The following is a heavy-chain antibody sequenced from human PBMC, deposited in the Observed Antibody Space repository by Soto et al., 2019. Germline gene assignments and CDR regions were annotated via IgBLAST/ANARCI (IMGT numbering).Heavy chain of an antibody. V-gene: IGHV1-69*03. J-gene: IGHJ4*02. CDR1: GGTFSSYA. D-gene: IGHD5-12*01. Sequence: QVQLVQSGAEVRQPASSVKVSCKTSGGTFSSYAISWVRQAPGQGLEWMGGIVPIVDTSTYAQKFQGRVTITADESTSTVYMELSSLRSDGVRVVAIPGYPDNWGQGTLVTVSS. CDR2: IVPIVDTS. CDR3: PGYPDN.